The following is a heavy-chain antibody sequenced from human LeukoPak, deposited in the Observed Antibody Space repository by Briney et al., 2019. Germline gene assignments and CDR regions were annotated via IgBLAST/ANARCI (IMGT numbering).Heavy chain of an antibody. CDR1: GFVFSDYN. CDR2: LRGSGSGM. Sequence: GVPLRLPCAASGFVFSDYNMHWVRQAPGKGVVWLANLRGSGSGMVYGLYYGDSMKGRFTISRDNAKNTLYLQMNSLRADDTAVYYCARDDNWGFDYWGQGALVTVSS. D-gene: IGHD7-27*01. J-gene: IGHJ4*02. V-gene: IGHV3-48*04. CDR3: ARDDNWGFDY.